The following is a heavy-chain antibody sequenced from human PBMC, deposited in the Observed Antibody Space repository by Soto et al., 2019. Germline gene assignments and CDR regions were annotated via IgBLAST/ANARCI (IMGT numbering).Heavy chain of an antibody. CDR1: GGSISSSSYY. V-gene: IGHV4-39*01. CDR2: IYYSVST. J-gene: IGHJ6*02. Sequence: QLQLQESGPGLVKPSETLSLTCTVSGGSISSSSYYWGWIRQPPGKGLEWIGSIYYSVSTYYNPYLKSRVTISVDTTTNQFSLKLSSVTAADTAVYYCAKGNSSSWYYYYYYSMDVWGQGTTVTVSS. D-gene: IGHD6-13*01. CDR3: AKGNSSSWYYYYYYSMDV.